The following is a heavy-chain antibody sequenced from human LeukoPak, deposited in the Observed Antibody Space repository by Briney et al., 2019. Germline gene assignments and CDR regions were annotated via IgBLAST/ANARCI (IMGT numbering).Heavy chain of an antibody. Sequence: PGGSLRLSCAASGFTFSSYAMHWIRQAPGKGLEWVGVVSYDGSNKYYADSVKGRFTISRENSKNTLYLQMNSLRAEDTAVYYCAKGRLAFDIWGQGTMVTVSS. CDR1: GFTFSSYA. V-gene: IGHV3-30*18. CDR3: AKGRLAFDI. CDR2: VSYDGSNK. J-gene: IGHJ3*02.